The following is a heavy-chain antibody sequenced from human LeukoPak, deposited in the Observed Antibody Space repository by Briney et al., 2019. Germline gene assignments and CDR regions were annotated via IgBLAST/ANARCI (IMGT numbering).Heavy chain of an antibody. V-gene: IGHV4-39*07. CDR2: IYYSGST. CDR1: GGSISSSSYY. CDR3: ASSGILVVPAAHSLFDY. D-gene: IGHD2-2*01. J-gene: IGHJ4*02. Sequence: PSETLSLTRTVSGGSISSSSYYWGWIRQPPGKGLEWIGSIYYSGSTYYNPSLKSRVTISVDTSKNQFSLKLSSVTAADTAVYYCASSGILVVPAAHSLFDYWGQGTLVTVSS.